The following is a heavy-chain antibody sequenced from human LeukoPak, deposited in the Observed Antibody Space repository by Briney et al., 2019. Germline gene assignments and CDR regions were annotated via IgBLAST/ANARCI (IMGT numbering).Heavy chain of an antibody. D-gene: IGHD6-13*01. J-gene: IGHJ4*02. CDR3: AREDGYSSSWYSDY. V-gene: IGHV3-74*01. CDR2: INSDGSNI. Sequence: GGCLRLSRVPSGFIFSRYWIQWVRQAPAKGVAGVAGINSDGSNIRYADSVKGRFTISRDNAKNSMYLQMNSLRAEDTAVYYCAREDGYSSSWYSDYWGLGTLVTVSS. CDR1: GFIFSRYW.